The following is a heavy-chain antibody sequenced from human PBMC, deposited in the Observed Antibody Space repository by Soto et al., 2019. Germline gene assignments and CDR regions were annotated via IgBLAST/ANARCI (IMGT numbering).Heavy chain of an antibody. Sequence: ASVKVSCKASGGTFSSYAISWVRQAPGQGLEWMGGIIPIFGTANYAQKFQGRVTITADESTSTAYMELSSLRSEDTAVYYCARADQYSSSWYPRYYYGMDVWGQGTTVTVSS. D-gene: IGHD6-13*01. V-gene: IGHV1-69*13. CDR1: GGTFSSYA. J-gene: IGHJ6*02. CDR3: ARADQYSSSWYPRYYYGMDV. CDR2: IIPIFGTA.